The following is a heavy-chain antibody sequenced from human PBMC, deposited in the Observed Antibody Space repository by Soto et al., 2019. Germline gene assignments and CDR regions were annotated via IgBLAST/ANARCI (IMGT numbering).Heavy chain of an antibody. J-gene: IGHJ6*02. CDR3: ARASMVRGVISRPPDYHSHYAMHV. CDR1: GYTFTGYY. V-gene: IGHV1-2*04. CDR2: INPNSGGT. Sequence: GASVKVSCKASGYTFTGYYMHWVRQAPGQGLEWMGWINPNSGGTNYAQKFQGWVTMTRDTSISTAYMELSRLRSDDTAVYYCARASMVRGVISRPPDYHSHYAMHVWGQETTVTGSS. D-gene: IGHD3-10*01.